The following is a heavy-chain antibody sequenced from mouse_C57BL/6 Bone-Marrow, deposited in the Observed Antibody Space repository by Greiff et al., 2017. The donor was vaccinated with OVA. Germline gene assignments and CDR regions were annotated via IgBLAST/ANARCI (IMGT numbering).Heavy chain of an antibody. CDR1: GYSITSGYY. V-gene: IGHV3-6*01. CDR3: ARVELRVDY. J-gene: IGHJ2*01. CDR2: ISYDGSN. D-gene: IGHD1-1*01. Sequence: DVQLQESGPGLVKPSQSLSLTCSVTGYSITSGYYWNWIRQFPGNKLEWMGYISYDGSNNYNPSLKNRISITRDTSKNQFFLKLNSVTTEDTATYYCARVELRVDYWGQGTTLTVSS.